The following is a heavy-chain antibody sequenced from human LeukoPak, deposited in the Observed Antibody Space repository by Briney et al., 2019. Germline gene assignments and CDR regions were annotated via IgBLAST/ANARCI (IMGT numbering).Heavy chain of an antibody. Sequence: SETLSLTCAVYGGSISGYYWSWIRQPPGKGLEWIGEINHSGSTNYNPSLKSRVTISVDTSKNQFSLKLSSVTAADAAVYYCARYFYYGSGSYRLYNWFDPWGQGTLVTVSS. CDR3: ARYFYYGSGSYRLYNWFDP. CDR2: INHSGST. CDR1: GGSISGYY. D-gene: IGHD3-10*01. J-gene: IGHJ5*02. V-gene: IGHV4-34*01.